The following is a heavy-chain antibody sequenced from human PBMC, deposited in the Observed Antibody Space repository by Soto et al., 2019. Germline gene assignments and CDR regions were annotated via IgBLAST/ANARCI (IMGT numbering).Heavy chain of an antibody. CDR1: GYTFTSYD. CDR2: MNPNSGNT. J-gene: IGHJ6*03. CDR3: ARGPGAARDTYYYYYMDV. D-gene: IGHD2-15*01. Sequence: QVQLVQSGAEVKKPGASVKVSCKASGYTFTSYDINWVRQATGQGLEWMGWMNPNSGNTGYAQKFQGRVTMTRNTYISTAYMELSSLRSEDTAVYYCARGPGAARDTYYYYYMDVWGKGTTVTVSS. V-gene: IGHV1-8*01.